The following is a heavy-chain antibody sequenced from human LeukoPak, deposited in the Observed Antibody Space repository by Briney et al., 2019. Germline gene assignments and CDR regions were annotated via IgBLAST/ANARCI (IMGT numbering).Heavy chain of an antibody. CDR2: IYNGGST. V-gene: IGHV4-59*01. CDR1: GVSISSNN. J-gene: IGHJ4*02. Sequence: SETLSLTCTVPGVSISSNNWSRIRQPPGKGLEWIGYIYNGGSTNYNPSLKSRVTISVDTSKNQFSLKLTSVTAADTAVYYCATLRDGYESDYWGQRTLVTVSS. D-gene: IGHD5-24*01. CDR3: ATLRDGYESDY.